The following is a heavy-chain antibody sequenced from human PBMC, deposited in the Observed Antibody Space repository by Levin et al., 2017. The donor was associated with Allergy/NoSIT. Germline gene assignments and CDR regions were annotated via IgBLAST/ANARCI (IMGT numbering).Heavy chain of an antibody. Sequence: GESLKISCAASGFTFSTYDMNWVRQAPEKGLEWVSSISTSGANAYYADSVRGRFTISRDNANNALYLQMNSLRAEDTAVYFGVRLIHSDFWGQGTLVTVSS. D-gene: IGHD2-8*01. CDR2: ISTSGANA. CDR3: VRLIHSDF. J-gene: IGHJ4*02. CDR1: GFTFSTYD. V-gene: IGHV3-21*01.